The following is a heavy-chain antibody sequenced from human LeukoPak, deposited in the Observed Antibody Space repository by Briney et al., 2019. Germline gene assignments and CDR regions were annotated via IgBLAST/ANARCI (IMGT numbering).Heavy chain of an antibody. D-gene: IGHD6-19*01. CDR1: GFTFSSYA. CDR3: AKVVDGQWLVRGWFDP. V-gene: IGHV3-23*01. J-gene: IGHJ5*02. CDR2: ISGSGGST. Sequence: PGGSLRLSCAASGFTFSSYAMSWVRQAPGKGLEWVSAISGSGGSTYYADSVNGRFTISRDNSKNTLCLQINSLRAEDTGVYYCAKVVDGQWLVRGWFDPWGQGTLVTVSP.